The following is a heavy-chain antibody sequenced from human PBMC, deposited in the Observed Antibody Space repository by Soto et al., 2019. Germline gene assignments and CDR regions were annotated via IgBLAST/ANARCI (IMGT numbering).Heavy chain of an antibody. D-gene: IGHD3-22*01. CDR2: IIPIFGTA. CDR3: AKDPRYYDSSGYPNWFDP. Sequence: ASVKVSCKASGGTFSSYAISWVRQAPGQGLEWMGGIIPIFGTANYAQKFQGRVTITADESTSTAYMELSSLRAEDTAVYYCAKDPRYYDSSGYPNWFDPWGQGTLVTVSS. CDR1: GGTFSSYA. V-gene: IGHV1-69*13. J-gene: IGHJ5*02.